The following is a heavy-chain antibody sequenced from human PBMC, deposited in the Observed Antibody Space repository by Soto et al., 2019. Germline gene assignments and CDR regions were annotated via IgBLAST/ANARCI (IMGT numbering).Heavy chain of an antibody. CDR3: ARGPPGTIFGVVIGADY. CDR1: GFTFSSYS. Sequence: GRPLRLSCAASGFTFSSYSMNWVRQAPGKGLEWVSSISSSSSYIYYADSVKGRFTISRDNAKNSLYLQMNSLRAEDTAVYYCARGPPGTIFGVVIGADYWGQGTLVTVSS. J-gene: IGHJ4*02. V-gene: IGHV3-21*01. CDR2: ISSSSSYI. D-gene: IGHD3-3*01.